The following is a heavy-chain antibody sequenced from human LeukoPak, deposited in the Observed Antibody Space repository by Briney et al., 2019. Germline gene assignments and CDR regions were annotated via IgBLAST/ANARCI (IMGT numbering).Heavy chain of an antibody. V-gene: IGHV3-30*03. CDR3: ARDNDDRWELLGY. D-gene: IGHD1-26*01. Sequence: GGSLRLSCAASGFTFSSYGMHWVRQAPGKGLEWVAVISYDGSNKYYADSVKGRFTISRDNSKNTLYLQMNSLRAEDTAVYYCARDNDDRWELLGYWGQGTLVTVSS. J-gene: IGHJ4*02. CDR2: ISYDGSNK. CDR1: GFTFSSYG.